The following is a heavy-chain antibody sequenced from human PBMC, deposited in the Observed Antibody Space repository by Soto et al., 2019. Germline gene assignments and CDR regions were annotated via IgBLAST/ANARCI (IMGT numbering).Heavy chain of an antibody. CDR1: GGPISSYY. CDR3: ARARKYYDFWSGYYTDVSHGYDAFDI. V-gene: IGHV4-59*01. Sequence: SETLSLTCTVSGGPISSYYWSWIRQPPGKGLEWIGYIYYSGSTNYNPSLKSRVTISVDRSKNQFSLKLSSVTAADTAVYYCARARKYYDFWSGYYTDVSHGYDAFDIWGQGTMVTVSS. CDR2: IYYSGST. J-gene: IGHJ3*02. D-gene: IGHD3-3*01.